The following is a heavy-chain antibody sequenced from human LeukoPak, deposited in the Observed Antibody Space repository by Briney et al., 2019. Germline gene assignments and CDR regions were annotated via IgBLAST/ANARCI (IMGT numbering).Heavy chain of an antibody. CDR3: AKASSNYFYYFEY. CDR2: ISSSGSTI. CDR1: GFTFSSYE. J-gene: IGHJ4*02. Sequence: PGGSLRLSCAASGFTFSSYEMNWVRQAPGKGLEWVSYISSSGSTIYYADSVKGRFTISRDNSKNTLYLQTNTLRGEDTAVYYCAKASSNYFYYFEYWGQGTLVTVSS. V-gene: IGHV3-48*03. D-gene: IGHD2/OR15-2a*01.